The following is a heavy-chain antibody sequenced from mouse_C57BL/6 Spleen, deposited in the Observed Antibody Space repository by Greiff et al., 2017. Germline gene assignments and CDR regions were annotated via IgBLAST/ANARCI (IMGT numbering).Heavy chain of an antibody. D-gene: IGHD1-2*01. CDR3: ARSRTLRLDY. V-gene: IGHV1-76*01. CDR2: IYPGSGNT. Sequence: VQLQQSGAELVRPGSSVKLSCKASGYTFTDYYIHWVKQRPRQGLEWIARIYPGSGNTYYNEKFKGKATLTAEKSSSTAYMQLSSLTSEDSAVYFCARSRTLRLDYWGQGTTLTVSS. J-gene: IGHJ2*01. CDR1: GYTFTDYY.